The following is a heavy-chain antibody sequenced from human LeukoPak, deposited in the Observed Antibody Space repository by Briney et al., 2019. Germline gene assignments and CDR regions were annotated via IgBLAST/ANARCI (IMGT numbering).Heavy chain of an antibody. D-gene: IGHD3-22*01. CDR3: ARDLPLYYDSSGPGYDAFDI. Sequence: ASVKVSCKASGYTFTSYAMNWVRQAPGQGLEWMGWINTNTGNPTYAQGFTGRFAFSLDTSVSTAYLQISSLKAEDTAVYYCARDLPLYYDSSGPGYDAFDIWGQGTMVTVSS. CDR1: GYTFTSYA. J-gene: IGHJ3*02. CDR2: INTNTGNP. V-gene: IGHV7-4-1*02.